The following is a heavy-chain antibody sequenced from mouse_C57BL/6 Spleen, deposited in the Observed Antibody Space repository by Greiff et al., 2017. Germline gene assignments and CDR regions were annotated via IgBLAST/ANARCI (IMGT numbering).Heavy chain of an antibody. V-gene: IGHV1-78*01. CDR1: GYTFTDYT. Sequence: VQLQQSDAELVKPGASVKISCKASGYTFTDYTIHWMKQRPEQGLEWIGYIYPRDGSTKYNEKFKGKATLTADKSSSTAYMPLNSLTSEDSAVYVCARRFYCFGSFDFWGTGTTVTVSS. CDR3: ARRFYCFGSFDF. CDR2: IYPRDGST. J-gene: IGHJ1*03. D-gene: IGHD1-1*01.